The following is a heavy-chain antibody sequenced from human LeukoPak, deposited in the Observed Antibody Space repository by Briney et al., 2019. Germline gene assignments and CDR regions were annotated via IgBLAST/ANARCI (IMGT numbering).Heavy chain of an antibody. D-gene: IGHD3-10*01. Sequence: SETLSLTCTVSGGSISSYYWSWIRQPPGKGLEWIGYIYYSGSTNHNPSLKSRVTISVDTSKNQFSLKLSSVTAADTAVYYCARAADYPIWGQGTMVTVSS. V-gene: IGHV4-59*01. CDR3: ARAADYPI. CDR1: GGSISSYY. CDR2: IYYSGST. J-gene: IGHJ3*02.